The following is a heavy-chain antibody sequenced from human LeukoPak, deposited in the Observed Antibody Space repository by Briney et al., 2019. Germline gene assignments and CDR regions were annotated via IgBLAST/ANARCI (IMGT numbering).Heavy chain of an antibody. CDR2: FDPEDGET. CDR3: ATDRRDGYNFRPLDY. CDR1: GYTLTELS. J-gene: IGHJ4*02. D-gene: IGHD5-24*01. Sequence: ASVKVSCKVSGYTLTELSMHWVRQAPGKGLEWMGGFDPEDGETIYAQKFQGRVTMTEATSTDTAYMELSSLRFEDTAVYYCATDRRDGYNFRPLDYWGQGTLVTVSS. V-gene: IGHV1-24*01.